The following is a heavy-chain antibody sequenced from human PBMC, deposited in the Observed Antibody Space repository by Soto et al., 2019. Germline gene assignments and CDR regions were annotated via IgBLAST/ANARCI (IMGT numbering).Heavy chain of an antibody. D-gene: IGHD3-16*01. V-gene: IGHV4-30-4*01. J-gene: IGHJ6*02. CDR3: ARVPSPFDYYSAMDV. CDR2: IYSSGST. CDR1: GDSISSGNKY. Sequence: PSETLSLTCTVSGDSISSGNKYWSWIRQPPGKGLEWIGYIYSSGSTYYNPSLKSRLSISLHTSDNQFSLKFDSVTDADSAVYYCARVPSPFDYYSAMDVWGHGTTVTVSS.